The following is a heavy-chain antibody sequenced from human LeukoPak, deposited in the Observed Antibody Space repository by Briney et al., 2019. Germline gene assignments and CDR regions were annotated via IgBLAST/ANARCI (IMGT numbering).Heavy chain of an antibody. CDR3: ARENYDILTGGRFDY. J-gene: IGHJ4*02. D-gene: IGHD3-9*01. CDR1: GGSISSYY. CDR2: IYTSGST. Sequence: SETLSLTCTVSGGSISSYYWSWIRQPAGKGLEWIGRIYTSGSTNYNPSPKSRVTMSVDTSKNQFSLKLSSVTAADTAVYYCARENYDILTGGRFDYWGQGTLVTVSS. V-gene: IGHV4-4*07.